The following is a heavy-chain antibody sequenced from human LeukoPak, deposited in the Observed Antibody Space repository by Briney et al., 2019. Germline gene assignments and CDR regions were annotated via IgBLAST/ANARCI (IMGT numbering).Heavy chain of an antibody. CDR3: ARLEVQLWSFGS. D-gene: IGHD5-18*01. V-gene: IGHV4-39*01. Sequence: WETLSLTCTVSGGSISSSSYYWGWIRQPPGKGLGWIGSIYYSGSTYYNPSLKSRVTISVDTSKNQFSLKLSSVTAADTAVYYCARLEVQLWSFGSWGQGTLVTVSS. CDR1: GGSISSSSYY. J-gene: IGHJ4*02. CDR2: IYYSGST.